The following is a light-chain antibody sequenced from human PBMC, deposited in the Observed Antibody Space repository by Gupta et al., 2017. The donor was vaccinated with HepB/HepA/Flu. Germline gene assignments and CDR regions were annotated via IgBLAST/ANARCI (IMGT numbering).Light chain of an antibody. CDR1: QSVRSY. CDR2: DAS. V-gene: IGKV3-11*01. J-gene: IGKJ1*01. CDR3: LQRSTWPWT. Sequence: EIVLTQSPATLSLSPGERATLSCTASQSVRSYLACYQQKPGQAPSLLIYDASERAAGIPARFSGSGSGTDFSLTISSLEPEDFALYYCLQRSTWPWTFGQGTKVEVK.